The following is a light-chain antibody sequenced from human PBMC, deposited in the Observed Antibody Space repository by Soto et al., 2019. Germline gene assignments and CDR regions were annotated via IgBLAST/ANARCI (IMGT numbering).Light chain of an antibody. J-gene: IGKJ2*02. CDR1: QGFSTS. Sequence: DIQLTQSPSFLSASVGDRVTITCRASQGFSTSLAWYQQKPGKAPKLLIYAASTLQSGVPSRFSGSGSGTEFTLTISSLQPEDFATYYCQQHDSYPCTFGQGTKLEIK. CDR2: AAS. V-gene: IGKV1-9*01. CDR3: QQHDSYPCT.